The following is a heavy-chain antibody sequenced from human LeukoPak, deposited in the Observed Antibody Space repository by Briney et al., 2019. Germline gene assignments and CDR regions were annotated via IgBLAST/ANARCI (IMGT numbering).Heavy chain of an antibody. CDR1: GFTFSSYA. V-gene: IGHV3-23*01. CDR2: IINSGGTT. D-gene: IGHD4-17*01. Sequence: AGGSLSLSWPASGFTFSSYAMTWVRQAPGKGLEWVSTIINSGGTTYYADSVKGRLTISRDNTKNRLDLQMNSLRAEDTAGYYFAKDVHGDYGGLDYWGQGTLVTVSS. CDR3: AKDVHGDYGGLDY. J-gene: IGHJ4*02.